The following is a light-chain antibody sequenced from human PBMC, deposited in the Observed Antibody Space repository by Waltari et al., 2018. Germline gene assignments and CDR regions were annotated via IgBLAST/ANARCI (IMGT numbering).Light chain of an antibody. Sequence: HSALAQPASVSGSPGQSITISCPVTRSDVGAYNYVSWYQQHPGKAPRLMIYDVNNRPSGVSNRFSGSKSGNTASLTISGLQAEDEADYYCSSFTRTNSWVFGGGTKVTVL. J-gene: IGLJ3*02. V-gene: IGLV2-14*03. CDR3: SSFTRTNSWV. CDR2: DVN. CDR1: RSDVGAYNY.